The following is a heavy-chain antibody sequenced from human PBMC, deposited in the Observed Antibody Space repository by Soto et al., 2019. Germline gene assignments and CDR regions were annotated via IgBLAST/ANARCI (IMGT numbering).Heavy chain of an antibody. CDR2: ISAYNGNT. V-gene: IGHV1-18*01. CDR1: GYTFTSYG. Sequence: QVQLVQSGAEVKKPGPSVKVSCKASGYTFTSYGISWVRQAPGQGLEWMGWISAYNGNTNYAQKLQGRVTMPKDTSTSTPYMELRSLRSDDTPVYCCARDSPPPREWGQGTLVTVSS. CDR3: ARDSPPPRE. J-gene: IGHJ4*02.